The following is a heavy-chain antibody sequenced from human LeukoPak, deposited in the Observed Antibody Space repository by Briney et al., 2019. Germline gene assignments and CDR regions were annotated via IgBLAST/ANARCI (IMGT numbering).Heavy chain of an antibody. CDR1: GGSISSGGYS. Sequence: PSETLSLTCAVSGGSISSGGYSWSWIRQPPGKGLEWIGYIYHSGSTYYNPSLKSRVTISVDRSKNQFSLKLSSVTAADTAVYYCAGGVAGTPRDYWGQGTLVTVSS. V-gene: IGHV4-30-2*01. J-gene: IGHJ4*02. CDR2: IYHSGST. D-gene: IGHD6-19*01. CDR3: AGGVAGTPRDY.